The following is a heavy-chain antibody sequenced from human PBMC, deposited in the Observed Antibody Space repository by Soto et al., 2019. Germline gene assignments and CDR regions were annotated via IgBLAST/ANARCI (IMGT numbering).Heavy chain of an antibody. CDR3: ARVFPFMGVATIHFYFMDV. V-gene: IGHV4-4*02. CDR2: IYHSGST. D-gene: IGHD5-12*01. CDR1: SSAIRSSNR. Sequence: PSESLSQTVADCSSAIRSSNRRSKDRQPPGKGLEWIGEIYHSGSTNYNPSLKSRVTISVDKSKNQFSLKLSSVTAADTAVYYCARVFPFMGVATIHFYFMDVWGKATTVTVSS. J-gene: IGHJ6*03.